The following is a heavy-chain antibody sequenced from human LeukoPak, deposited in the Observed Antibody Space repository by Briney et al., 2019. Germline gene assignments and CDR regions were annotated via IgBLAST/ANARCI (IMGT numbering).Heavy chain of an antibody. CDR1: GYTFNGYY. V-gene: IGHV1-2*02. D-gene: IGHD3-16*02. CDR2: INPNNGGT. CDR3: ARYLYDYVWGSYRTALDY. J-gene: IGHJ4*02. Sequence: ASVKVSCKSSGYTFNGYYMHWVRQAPGQGLEWMGWINPNNGGTNYAQKFQGRVTMTRDTSISTAYMELSRLRSDDTAVYYCARYLYDYVWGSYRTALDYWGQGTLVTVSS.